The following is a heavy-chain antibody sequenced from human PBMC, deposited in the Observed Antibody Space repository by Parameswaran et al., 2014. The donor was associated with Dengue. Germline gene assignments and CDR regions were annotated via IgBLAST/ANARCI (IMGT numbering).Heavy chain of an antibody. Sequence: SLKISCTASGFTFGDYAMSWVRQAPGKGLEWVGFIRSKAYGGTTEYAASVKGRFTISRDDSKSIAYLQMNSLKTEDTAVYYCTKCYSSGWYGMDVWGPRGPRSPSPQ. D-gene: IGHD6-19*01. V-gene: IGHV3-49*04. CDR3: TKCYSSGWYGMDV. J-gene: IGHJ6*01. CDR1: GFTFGDYA. CDR2: IRSKAYGGTT.